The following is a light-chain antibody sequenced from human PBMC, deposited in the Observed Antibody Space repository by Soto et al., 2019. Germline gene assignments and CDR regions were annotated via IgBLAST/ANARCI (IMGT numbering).Light chain of an antibody. V-gene: IGLV2-14*01. CDR1: SSDVGAYHY. Sequence: QSALTQPASVSGSLGQSITISCTGNSSDVGAYHYVSWYQQHPDKAPKLLIFEVTNRPSGVSGRFSGSKSGITASLSISGLQPEDEADYYCTSYSSSSPVLFGGGTKLTVL. CDR2: EVT. J-gene: IGLJ2*01. CDR3: TSYSSSSPVL.